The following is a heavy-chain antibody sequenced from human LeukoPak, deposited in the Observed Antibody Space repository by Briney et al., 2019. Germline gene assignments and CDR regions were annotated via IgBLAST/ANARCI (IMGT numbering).Heavy chain of an antibody. CDR3: ARHLIAAAGTNWYFDL. Sequence: GESLKISCKGSGYSFTSYWIGWVRQMPGKGLEWMGIIYPGDSDTRYSPSFQGQVTISADKSISTAYLQWSSLKASDTAMYYCARHLIAAAGTNWYFDLWGRGTLVTVSS. V-gene: IGHV5-51*01. CDR2: IYPGDSDT. J-gene: IGHJ2*01. D-gene: IGHD6-13*01. CDR1: GYSFTSYW.